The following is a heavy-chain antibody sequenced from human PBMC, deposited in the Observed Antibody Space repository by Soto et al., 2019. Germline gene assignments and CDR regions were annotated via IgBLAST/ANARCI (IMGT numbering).Heavy chain of an antibody. D-gene: IGHD3-22*01. CDR2: TYYRSKWYN. CDR3: AREVITMIVVVTPHGDFDY. J-gene: IGHJ4*02. V-gene: IGHV6-1*01. Sequence: PSQTLSLTCAISGESVSSNSAAGNWIRQSPSRGLEWLGRTYYRSKWYNDYAVSVKSRITINPDTSKNQFSLQLNSVTPEDTAVYYCAREVITMIVVVTPHGDFDYWGQGTLVTVSS. CDR1: GESVSSNSAA.